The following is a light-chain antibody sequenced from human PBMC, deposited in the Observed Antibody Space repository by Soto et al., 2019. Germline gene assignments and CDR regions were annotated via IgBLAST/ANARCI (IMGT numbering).Light chain of an antibody. CDR3: KSYDSSLSASV. V-gene: IGLV1-40*01. Sequence: QPPLTQADSVSGARGQRFTISCTGSSSNIGAGYDLHWYRQLPGTAPKLLIYGNSNRPSGVPDRFSGSKYGTSASLAITGLQAEDEADYYCKSYDSSLSASVFGTGTKVTVL. CDR1: SSNIGAGYD. J-gene: IGLJ1*01. CDR2: GNS.